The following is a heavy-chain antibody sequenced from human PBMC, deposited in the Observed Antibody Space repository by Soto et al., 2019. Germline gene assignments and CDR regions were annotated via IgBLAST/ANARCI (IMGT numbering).Heavy chain of an antibody. D-gene: IGHD3-3*01. CDR3: ARGGVSTRTFDY. CDR1: GYNFAGYW. J-gene: IGHJ4*02. CDR2: IYPSDSDT. Sequence: GESLKISCKGSGYNFAGYWIAWVRQMPGKGLELMGIIYPSDSDTRYRPSFQGQVTISADKSISSAYLQWSSLRASDTAMYYCARGGVSTRTFDYCGQGTPVTVSS. V-gene: IGHV5-51*01.